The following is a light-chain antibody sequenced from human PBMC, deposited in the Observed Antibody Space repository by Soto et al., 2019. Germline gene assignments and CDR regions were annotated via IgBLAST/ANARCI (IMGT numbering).Light chain of an antibody. V-gene: IGKV3-20*01. CDR2: GAS. CDR1: QSVSSSY. Sequence: EIVLTQSPGTLSLSPGERATLSCRASQSVSSSYLAWYQQKPGQAPRLLICGASSRATGIPDRFSGSGSGTAFTLTISRLEPEDFAVYYCQQYRTFGQGTKVDIK. J-gene: IGKJ1*01. CDR3: QQYRT.